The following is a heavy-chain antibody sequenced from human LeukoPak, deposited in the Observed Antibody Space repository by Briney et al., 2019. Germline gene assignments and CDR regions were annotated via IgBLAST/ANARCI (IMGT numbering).Heavy chain of an antibody. CDR2: IYYSGTT. V-gene: IGHV4-31*03. J-gene: IGHJ4*02. D-gene: IGHD3-22*01. Sequence: PSVTLSVTCPVSGGSISSGGYYWSWIRQHPGEGLEWFGYIYYSGTTFYNPSLKSRVSISIDSSKNQFSLKLSSVTAADTAIYYCARGTRFYDSSGHYYWGYFDSWGQGTLVPVSS. CDR3: ARGTRFYDSSGHYYWGYFDS. CDR1: GGSISSGGYY.